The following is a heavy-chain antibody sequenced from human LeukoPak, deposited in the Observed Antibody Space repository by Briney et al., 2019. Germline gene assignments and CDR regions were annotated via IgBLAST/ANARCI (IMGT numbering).Heavy chain of an antibody. CDR3: ARDRAGSPNYYYYGMDV. CDR2: INPSGGST. J-gene: IGHJ6*02. Sequence: GASVKVSCKASGYTFTSYYMHWVRQAPGQGLEWMGIINPSGGSTSYAQKFQGRVTMTRDTSTSTVYMELSSQRSEDTAVYYCARDRAGSPNYYYYGMDVWGQGTTVTVSS. CDR1: GYTFTSYY. V-gene: IGHV1-46*01. D-gene: IGHD2-15*01.